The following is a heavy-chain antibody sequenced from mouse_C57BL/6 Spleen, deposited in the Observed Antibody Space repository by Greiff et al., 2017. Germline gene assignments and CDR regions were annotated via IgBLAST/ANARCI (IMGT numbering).Heavy chain of an antibody. D-gene: IGHD1-1*01. CDR2: IYPSDSET. CDR3: ARSGSLFDY. Sequence: QVHVKQSGAELVRPGSSVKLSCKASGYTFTSYWMDWVKQRPGQGLEWIGNIYPSDSETHYNQQFKDKATLTVDKSSSTAYMQLSSLTSEDSAVYYCARSGSLFDYWGQGTTLTVSS. CDR1: GYTFTSYW. V-gene: IGHV1-61*01. J-gene: IGHJ2*01.